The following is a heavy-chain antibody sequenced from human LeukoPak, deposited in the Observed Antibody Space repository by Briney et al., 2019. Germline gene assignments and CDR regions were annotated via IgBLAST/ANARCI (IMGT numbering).Heavy chain of an antibody. CDR3: ARAGVVPAAINRAFDI. Sequence: SETLSLTCIVSGGSIISGDYYRSWIRQPPGKGLEWIGYIYHNGDTYYNPSLKSRVSISVDTSKNQFSLKLSSVTAADTAVYYCARAGVVPAAINRAFDIWGQGSVVTVSS. D-gene: IGHD2-2*02. CDR2: IYHNGDT. CDR1: GGSIISGDYY. J-gene: IGHJ3*02. V-gene: IGHV4-30-4*08.